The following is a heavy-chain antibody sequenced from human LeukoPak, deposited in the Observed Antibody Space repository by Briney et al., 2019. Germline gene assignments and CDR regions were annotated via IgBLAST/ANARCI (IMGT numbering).Heavy chain of an antibody. J-gene: IGHJ6*02. CDR3: ARGPPPDYYDSSGYYWGDGMDV. CDR2: INPSGGST. Sequence: ASVTVSCKASGYTFTSYYMHWVRQAPGQGLEWMGIINPSGGSTSYAQKFQGRVTMTRDTSTSTVYMELSSLRSEDTAVYYCARGPPPDYYDSSGYYWGDGMDVWGQGITVTVSS. V-gene: IGHV1-46*01. CDR1: GYTFTSYY. D-gene: IGHD3-22*01.